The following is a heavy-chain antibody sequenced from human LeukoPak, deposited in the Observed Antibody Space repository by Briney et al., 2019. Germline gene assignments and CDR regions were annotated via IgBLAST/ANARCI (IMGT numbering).Heavy chain of an antibody. CDR2: IYHSGST. CDR1: GGSISGYY. V-gene: IGHV4-59*01. CDR3: ARDRLGRNWFDP. Sequence: SETLSLTCSVSGGSISGYYWSWIRQPPGKGLEWIGYIYHSGSTNYNPSLKSRVTISVDTSKNQFSLKLSSVTTADTAIYYCARDRLGRNWFDPWGQRTLVTVSS. D-gene: IGHD7-27*01. J-gene: IGHJ5*02.